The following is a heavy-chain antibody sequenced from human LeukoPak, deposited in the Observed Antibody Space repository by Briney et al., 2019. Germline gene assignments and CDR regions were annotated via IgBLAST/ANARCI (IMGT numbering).Heavy chain of an antibody. J-gene: IGHJ4*02. CDR3: ARQIGIAVVGVLDY. CDR2: IYYSGST. D-gene: IGHD6-19*01. V-gene: IGHV4-59*08. Sequence: SETLSLTCTVSGGSISSFYWSWIRQPPGKGLEWIGYIYYSGSTNYNPSLKSRVTISVDTSKNQCSLKLSSVTAADTAVYYCARQIGIAVVGVLDYWGQGTLVTVSS. CDR1: GGSISSFY.